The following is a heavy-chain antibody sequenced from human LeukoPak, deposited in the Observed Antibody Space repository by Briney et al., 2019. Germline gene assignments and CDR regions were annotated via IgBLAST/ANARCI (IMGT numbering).Heavy chain of an antibody. J-gene: IGHJ4*02. D-gene: IGHD5-24*01. CDR2: IIPIFGTA. Sequence: GASVKVSCKASGGTFSSYAISWVRQAPGQGLEWMGGIIPIFGTANYAQKFQGRVTITADESTSTAYMELSSLRSEDTAVYYCARVGRDGYNLRDNDYWGQGTLVTVSS. CDR1: GGTFSSYA. CDR3: ARVGRDGYNLRDNDY. V-gene: IGHV1-69*13.